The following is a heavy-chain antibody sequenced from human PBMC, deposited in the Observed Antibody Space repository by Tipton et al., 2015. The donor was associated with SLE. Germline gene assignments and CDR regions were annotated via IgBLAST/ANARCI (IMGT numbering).Heavy chain of an antibody. CDR2: INHSGST. CDR3: ARGLLRHHKSPYYFDY. CDR1: GGSFSDY. J-gene: IGHJ4*02. Sequence: LRLSCAVYGGSFSDYWSWIRQPPGKGLEWIGEINHSGSTAYNPSLKSRVTISVDTSKNQFSLKLSSVTAADTAVYYCARGLLRHHKSPYYFDYWGQGALVTVSS. V-gene: IGHV4-34*01.